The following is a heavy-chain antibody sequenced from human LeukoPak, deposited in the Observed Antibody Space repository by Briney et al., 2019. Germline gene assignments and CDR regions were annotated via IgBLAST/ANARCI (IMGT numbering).Heavy chain of an antibody. CDR2: INHSGST. CDR3: ARRNRHGYRYGAVSGMDV. Sequence: SETLSLTCAVYGGSFSGYYWSWIRQPPGKGLEWIGEINHSGSTNYNPSLKSRVTISVDTSKNQFSLKLSSVTAADTPVYYWARRNRHGYRYGAVSGMDVWGQGTTVTVSS. V-gene: IGHV4-34*01. J-gene: IGHJ6*02. D-gene: IGHD5-18*01. CDR1: GGSFSGYY.